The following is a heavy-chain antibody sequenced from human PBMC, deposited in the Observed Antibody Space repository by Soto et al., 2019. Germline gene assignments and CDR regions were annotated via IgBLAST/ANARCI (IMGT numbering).Heavy chain of an antibody. Sequence: AGGSLRLSCAASGFTFSSYGMHWVRQAPGKGLEYVSGISSNGVGTYYANSVQGRFTISRDNSKNTVYLQMGSLRPEDMAVYYCARRARPDFYYMDVWGKGTTVTVSS. CDR1: GFTFSSYG. D-gene: IGHD6-6*01. V-gene: IGHV3-64*01. J-gene: IGHJ6*03. CDR2: ISSNGVGT. CDR3: ARRARPDFYYMDV.